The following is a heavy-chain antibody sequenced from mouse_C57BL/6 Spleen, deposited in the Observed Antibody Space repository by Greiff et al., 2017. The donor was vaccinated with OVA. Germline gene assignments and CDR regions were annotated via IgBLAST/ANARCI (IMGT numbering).Heavy chain of an antibody. CDR1: GYTFTSYW. Sequence: QVQLQQPGAELVMPGASVKLSCKASGYTFTSYWMHWVKQRPGQGLEWIGEIDPSDSYTNYNQKFKGKSTLTVDKSSSTAYMQLSSLTSEDSAVYYCARLGDYGSSYMYFDVWGTGTTVTVSS. CDR2: IDPSDSYT. CDR3: ARLGDYGSSYMYFDV. J-gene: IGHJ1*03. D-gene: IGHD1-1*01. V-gene: IGHV1-69*01.